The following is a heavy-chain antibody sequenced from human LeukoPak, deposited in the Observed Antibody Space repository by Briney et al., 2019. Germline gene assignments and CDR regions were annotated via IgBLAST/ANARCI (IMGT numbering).Heavy chain of an antibody. Sequence: PGGSLRLSCAASGFTFSSYCMSWVRQAPGKGLEWVANINQDGREKYYVDSVTGRFTISRDNTKNSLFLQMNSLRAEDTAVYYCARQKETSGYSNSWYSNYYYYLDVWGKGTTVTVSS. J-gene: IGHJ6*03. CDR3: ARQKETSGYSNSWYSNYYYYLDV. V-gene: IGHV3-7*01. CDR2: INQDGREK. CDR1: GFTFSSYC. D-gene: IGHD6-13*01.